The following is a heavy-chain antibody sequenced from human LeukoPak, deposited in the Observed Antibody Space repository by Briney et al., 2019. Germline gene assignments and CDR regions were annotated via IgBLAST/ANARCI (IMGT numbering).Heavy chain of an antibody. J-gene: IGHJ3*02. V-gene: IGHV1-46*01. Sequence: ASVKVSCKASGYSFTSYYMHWVRQAPGQGLEWMGIINPSGGSTNYAQKLQGRVTMTTDTSTSTAYMELRSLRSDDTAVYYCARDWEYYYDSSGYSDAFDIWGQGTMVTVSS. CDR2: INPSGGST. D-gene: IGHD3-22*01. CDR3: ARDWEYYYDSSGYSDAFDI. CDR1: GYSFTSYY.